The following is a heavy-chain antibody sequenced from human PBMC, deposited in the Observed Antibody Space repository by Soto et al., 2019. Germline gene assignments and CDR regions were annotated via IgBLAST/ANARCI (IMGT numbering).Heavy chain of an antibody. CDR3: AKDDSGWCPPGGLDY. D-gene: IGHD2-8*02. V-gene: IGHV3-23*01. CDR2: ISGSGGST. CDR1: GFTFSSYA. Sequence: EVQLLESGGGLVQPGGSLRLSCAASGFTFSSYAMSLVRQAPGKGLEWVSAISGSGGSTYYAHSVKGRFTISRDNSKNTRYLQVNSLSTQDTAVYYCAKDDSGWCPPGGLDYWGQETLVTASS. J-gene: IGHJ4*02.